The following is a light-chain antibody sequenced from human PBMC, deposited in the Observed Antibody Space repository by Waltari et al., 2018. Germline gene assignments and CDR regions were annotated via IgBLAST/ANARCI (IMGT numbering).Light chain of an antibody. CDR2: DVS. V-gene: IGLV2-11*01. CDR1: SSDIGGYND. J-gene: IGLJ1*01. CDR3: CSFVSGNTFV. Sequence: QAALTQPPSVSKSLGESVTISCSGTSSDIGGYNDVSWYRHHPGTAPRLLLYDVSKRPSGVSHRFSGSKSGNTASLTISGLQADDEATYHCCSFVSGNTFVFGGGTRLTVL.